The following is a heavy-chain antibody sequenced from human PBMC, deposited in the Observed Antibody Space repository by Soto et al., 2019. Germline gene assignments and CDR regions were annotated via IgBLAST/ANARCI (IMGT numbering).Heavy chain of an antibody. Sequence: ASVKVSCKASGYTFTSYDINWVRQATGQGLEWMGWMNPNSGNSGYAQKFQGRVTMTRNTSISTAYMELSSLRSEDTAVYYCARAYCSSTSCWYYFDYWGQGTLVTVSS. CDR2: MNPNSGNS. V-gene: IGHV1-8*01. J-gene: IGHJ4*02. CDR1: GYTFTSYD. D-gene: IGHD2-2*01. CDR3: ARAYCSSTSCWYYFDY.